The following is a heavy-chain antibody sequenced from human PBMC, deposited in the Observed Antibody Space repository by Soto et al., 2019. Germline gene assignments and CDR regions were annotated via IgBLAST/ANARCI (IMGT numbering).Heavy chain of an antibody. CDR1: GYTFTSYD. D-gene: IGHD3-10*01. Sequence: GASLKVSGKASGYTFTSYDINWVRQATGQGLEWMGWMNPNSGNTGYAQKFQGRVTMTWNTSISTAYMELSSLRSEDTAVYYCARFDGLWFAEDAFDIWGQGTMVTVSS. J-gene: IGHJ3*02. V-gene: IGHV1-8*01. CDR2: MNPNSGNT. CDR3: ARFDGLWFAEDAFDI.